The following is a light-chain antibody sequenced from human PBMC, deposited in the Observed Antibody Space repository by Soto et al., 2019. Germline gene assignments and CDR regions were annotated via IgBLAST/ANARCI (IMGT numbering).Light chain of an antibody. CDR3: AAWDDSLNGVV. J-gene: IGLJ2*01. Sequence: QPVLTQPPSASGTPGQRVTISCSGSSSNIGSKTVNWYQQVPGTAPKLLIYSNNQRPSGVPDRFSGSKSGTSVSLAISGLQSEDEADYYCAAWDDSLNGVVFGGGTKLTVL. V-gene: IGLV1-44*01. CDR1: SSNIGSKT. CDR2: SNN.